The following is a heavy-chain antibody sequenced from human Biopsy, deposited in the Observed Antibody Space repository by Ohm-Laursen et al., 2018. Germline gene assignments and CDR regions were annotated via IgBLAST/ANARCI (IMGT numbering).Heavy chain of an antibody. V-gene: IGHV4-59*02. CDR1: GDSVTKYY. CDR3: ARDSGILNYGNFKYYHYYGMDV. D-gene: IGHD4-11*01. CDR2: IYYSVMT. Sequence: SETLSLTYTVSGDSVTKYYWSWIRQPPGKGLEWIGHIYYSVMTNYNPSLQSRVSISVDTSRNQVSLTLSSVTAADTAVHYCARDSGILNYGNFKYYHYYGMDVWGQGTKVTVSS. J-gene: IGHJ6*02.